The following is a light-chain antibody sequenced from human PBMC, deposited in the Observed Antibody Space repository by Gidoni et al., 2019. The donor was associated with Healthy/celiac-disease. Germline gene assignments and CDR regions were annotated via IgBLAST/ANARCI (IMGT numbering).Light chain of an antibody. CDR3: HHYGTSSRT. V-gene: IGKV3-20*01. CDR1: QSLYNDY. Sequence: ETVLTQSPGTLSLSPGESATLSCRASQSLYNDYLAWYQQKRGQAPRLIIFDASSRATGISDRFSGGGSGTDFTLTITRLEPDDFAVYFCHHYGTSSRTFGQGTKVEIK. J-gene: IGKJ1*01. CDR2: DAS.